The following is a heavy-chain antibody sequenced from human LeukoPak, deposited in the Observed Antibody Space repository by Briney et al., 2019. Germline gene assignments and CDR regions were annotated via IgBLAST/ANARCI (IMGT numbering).Heavy chain of an antibody. CDR1: GASISNYY. CDR2: ISYSGST. V-gene: IGHV4-59*12. D-gene: IGHD6-13*01. Sequence: SETLSLTCTVSGASISNYYWGWIRQPPGKGLEWIGYISYSGSTNYNPSLKSRVTISVDTSKNQFSLKLSSVTAADTAVYYCARRVREFAIIAAAGKSWFDPWGQGTLVTVSS. CDR3: ARRVREFAIIAAAGKSWFDP. J-gene: IGHJ5*02.